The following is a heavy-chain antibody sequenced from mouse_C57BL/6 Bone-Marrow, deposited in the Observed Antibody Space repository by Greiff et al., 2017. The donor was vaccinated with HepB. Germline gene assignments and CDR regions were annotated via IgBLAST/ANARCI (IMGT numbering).Heavy chain of an antibody. D-gene: IGHD1-1*01. J-gene: IGHJ1*03. CDR1: GFSLSTFGMG. CDR2: IWWDDDK. CDR3: ARIARATVVARNWYFDD. Sequence: QVTLKVSGPGILQPSQTLSLTCSFSGFSLSTFGMGVGWIRQPSGKGLEWLAQIWWDDDKYYNPTLKSRLTISKDTSKNQVFLKIANVDTADTATYYCARIARATVVARNWYFDDWGTGTTVTVSS. V-gene: IGHV8-8*01.